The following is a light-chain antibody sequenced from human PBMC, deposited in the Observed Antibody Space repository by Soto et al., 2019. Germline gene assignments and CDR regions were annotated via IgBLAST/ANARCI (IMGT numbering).Light chain of an antibody. J-gene: IGKJ1*01. CDR2: GAS. CDR1: QSISSSY. CDR3: QQFGSSPWT. Sequence: EIVLTQSPGTLSLSPGQRATLSCRASQSISSSYLAWYQQKPGQAPRLLISGASSRATGIPDRFSGSGSGTDFTLTISRLEPEDFAVYYCQQFGSSPWTFGQGTKVDIK. V-gene: IGKV3-20*01.